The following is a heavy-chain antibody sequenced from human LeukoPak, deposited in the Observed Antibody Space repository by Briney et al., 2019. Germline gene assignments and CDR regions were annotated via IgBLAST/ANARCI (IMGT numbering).Heavy chain of an antibody. CDR2: ISGSGGST. CDR3: VKDMKIKAAGYYFDY. V-gene: IGHV3-23*01. D-gene: IGHD6-13*01. Sequence: GGSLRLSCAASGSTFSSYAMSWVRQAPGKGLEWVSAISGSGGSTYYADSVRGRFTISRDNSKNTVYLQMNSLRAEDTAVFYCVKDMKIKAAGYYFDYWGQGTLVTVSS. CDR1: GSTFSSYA. J-gene: IGHJ4*02.